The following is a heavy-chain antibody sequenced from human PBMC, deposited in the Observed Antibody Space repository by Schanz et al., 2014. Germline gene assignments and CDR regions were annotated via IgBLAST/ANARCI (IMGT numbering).Heavy chain of an antibody. Sequence: QAELVESGGGVVQPGGSLRLSCEASGFIFSNHGMNWVRQAPGKGLEWVAFIQHDGSRTYYTASLKGRFTISRDNAKNSLYLQMNSLRDEDTAVYYCAREGERKGMLPYYFDYWGQGALVTVSS. CDR2: IQHDGSRT. J-gene: IGHJ4*02. D-gene: IGHD3-10*01. CDR3: AREGERKGMLPYYFDY. CDR1: GFIFSNHG. V-gene: IGHV3-30*02.